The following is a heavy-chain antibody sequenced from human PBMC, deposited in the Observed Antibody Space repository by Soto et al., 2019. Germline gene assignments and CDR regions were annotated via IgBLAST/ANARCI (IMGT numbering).Heavy chain of an antibody. CDR1: GGSLSGYQ. CDR2: INDSGNI. D-gene: IGHD3-10*01. CDR3: ARGLLLWFGELSRRGGYYYYMDV. J-gene: IGHJ6*03. Sequence: QVQLQQWGAGLLKPSESLSLTCAVYGGSLSGYQWSWIRQTPGKGLEGIGEINDSGNINYNPSLKSRVTILLDTPRKQISVKLSAVTAADSAVYYCARGLLLWFGELSRRGGYYYYMDVWGKGTTVAVSS. V-gene: IGHV4-34*01.